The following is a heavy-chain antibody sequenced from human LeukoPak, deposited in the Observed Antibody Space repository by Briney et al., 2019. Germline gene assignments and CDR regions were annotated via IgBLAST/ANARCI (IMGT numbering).Heavy chain of an antibody. V-gene: IGHV3-53*01. J-gene: IGHJ6*03. Sequence: PGGSLRLSCAASGFSVTSAYMNWVPQAPGKGLEWVSVIYPGVGTYYADSVKGRFTISRDNSKTPLYRQLNSLRAKDTAVYYCAKEGVSVGAQRGYYMDVWGNGTTVTVS. CDR2: IYPGVGT. CDR1: GFSVTSAY. D-gene: IGHD1-26*01. CDR3: AKEGVSVGAQRGYYMDV.